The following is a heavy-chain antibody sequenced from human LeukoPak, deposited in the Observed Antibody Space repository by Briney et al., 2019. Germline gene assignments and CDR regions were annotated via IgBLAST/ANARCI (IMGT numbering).Heavy chain of an antibody. Sequence: GGSLRLSCAASGFTFDDYTMHWVRHVPGKGLEWVSPISWDGDSSSYADSVKGRFTISRDNSKNTLYLQMNSLRAEDTAVYYCAKDGPHYSGYDLPVTPHYWGQGTLVTVSS. CDR1: GFTFDDYT. J-gene: IGHJ4*02. V-gene: IGHV3-43*01. CDR3: AKDGPHYSGYDLPVTPHY. CDR2: ISWDGDSS. D-gene: IGHD5-12*01.